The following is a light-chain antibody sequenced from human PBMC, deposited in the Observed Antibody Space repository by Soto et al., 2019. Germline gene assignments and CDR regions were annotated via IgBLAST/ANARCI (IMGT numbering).Light chain of an antibody. CDR1: QSVEFY. Sequence: EIVITQSPGTLSVSPGESATLSCRANQSVEFYLAWYQHKPGQAPRLLIYGASNRATGVPARFSGSGSGTEFTLTISNVQSEDCAIYYCQHYNNWPRGTFGQGTKVDIK. CDR2: GAS. CDR3: QHYNNWPRGT. J-gene: IGKJ1*01. V-gene: IGKV3-15*01.